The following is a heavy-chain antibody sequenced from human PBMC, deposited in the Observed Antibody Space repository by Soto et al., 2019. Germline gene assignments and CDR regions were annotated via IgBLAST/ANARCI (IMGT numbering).Heavy chain of an antibody. Sequence: GSLRLSCAASGFTFSDYYMSWIRQAPGKGLEWIGNIHYSGTTSYSPSLKSRVTISVDTSKNQFSLKLSSVTAADTAVYYCARRHAHGFYDRSGDVPWGQGTQVTVSS. CDR2: IHYSGTT. CDR1: GFTFSDYY. D-gene: IGHD3-22*01. CDR3: ARRHAHGFYDRSGDVP. J-gene: IGHJ4*02. V-gene: IGHV4-34*01.